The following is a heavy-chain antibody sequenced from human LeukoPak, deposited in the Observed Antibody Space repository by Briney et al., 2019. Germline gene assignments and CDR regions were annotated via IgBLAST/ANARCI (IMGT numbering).Heavy chain of an antibody. Sequence: GRSLRLSCAASGLTFSGFGIHWVRQAPGEGLEWVTLIMYDGSNKYYADSVKGRFTISRDNSKNTVYLQMDSLRAEDTAVYYCARDQSGGYSGFDPRDWGQGALVTVSS. D-gene: IGHD5-12*01. V-gene: IGHV3-33*01. CDR3: ARDQSGGYSGFDPRD. CDR2: IMYDGSNK. J-gene: IGHJ4*02. CDR1: GLTFSGFG.